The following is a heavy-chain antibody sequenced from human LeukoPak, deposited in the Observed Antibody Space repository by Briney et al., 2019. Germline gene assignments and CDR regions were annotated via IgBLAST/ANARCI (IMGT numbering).Heavy chain of an antibody. J-gene: IGHJ4*02. D-gene: IGHD3-22*01. Sequence: ASVKVSCKASGYTFTDYYINWVRQAPGQGLEWIGWINPNSGDTNYAQKFQDRVTMTRDTSISTAYMELSRLRSDDTAVYYCARDYYDSRLDYWGQGTLVTVSS. CDR1: GYTFTDYY. CDR3: ARDYYDSRLDY. V-gene: IGHV1-2*02. CDR2: INPNSGDT.